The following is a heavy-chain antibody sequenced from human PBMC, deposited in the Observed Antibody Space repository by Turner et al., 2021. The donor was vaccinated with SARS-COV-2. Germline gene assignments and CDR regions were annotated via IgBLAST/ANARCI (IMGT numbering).Heavy chain of an antibody. CDR3: ARGTYYYDSSTYSGTNWFDP. CDR1: GFTFSDYY. J-gene: IGHJ5*02. Sequence: QVQLVESGGGLVKPGGSLRLSCAASGFTFSDYYMSWIRQAPGKGLEWVSYISSSSSYIYYADSMKGRFTISRDNAKNSLYLQMNSLRAEDTAVYYCARGTYYYDSSTYSGTNWFDPWGQGTLVTVSS. D-gene: IGHD3-22*01. CDR2: ISSSSSYI. V-gene: IGHV3-11*06.